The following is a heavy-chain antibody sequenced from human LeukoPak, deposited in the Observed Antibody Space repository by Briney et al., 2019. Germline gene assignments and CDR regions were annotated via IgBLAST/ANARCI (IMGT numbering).Heavy chain of an antibody. CDR3: ARATVSWSRTCYFDY. Sequence: SETLSLTCTVSGVSISSGHYYWRWLRQPPGKGLQWIGFIYHSGSTYYNPSLKSRVTISVDRSKNQFSLKLSSVTAADTAVYYCARATVSWSRTCYFDYWGQGTLVTVSS. CDR1: GVSISSGHYY. CDR2: IYHSGST. D-gene: IGHD4-11*01. V-gene: IGHV4-30-2*01. J-gene: IGHJ4*02.